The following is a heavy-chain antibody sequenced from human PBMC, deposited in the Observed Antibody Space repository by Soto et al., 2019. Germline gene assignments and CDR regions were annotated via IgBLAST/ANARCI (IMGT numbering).Heavy chain of an antibody. CDR3: ARDHDDFWSGYYYYYYYMDV. J-gene: IGHJ6*03. CDR1: GFTFSSYW. D-gene: IGHD3-3*01. Sequence: PGGALRLSCAASGFTFSSYWMSWVRQAPGKGLEWVANIKQDGSEKYYVDSVKGRFTISRDNAKNSLYLQMNSLRAEDTAVYYCARDHDDFWSGYYYYYYYMDVWGKGTTVTVSS. V-gene: IGHV3-7*01. CDR2: IKQDGSEK.